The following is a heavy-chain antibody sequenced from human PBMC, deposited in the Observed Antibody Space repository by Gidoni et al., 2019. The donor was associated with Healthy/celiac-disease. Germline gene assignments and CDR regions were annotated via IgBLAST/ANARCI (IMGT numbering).Heavy chain of an antibody. D-gene: IGHD6-13*01. CDR1: GYTFTSYA. Sequence: QVQLVQSGAEETKPGASVKVSCKAAGYTFTSYAMHWVRQAPGQRLEWMGWINAGNGNTKYSQKFQGRVTITRDTSASTAYMELSSLRSEDTAVYYCARNPGSRLYYYMDVWGKGTTVTVSS. CDR3: ARNPGSRLYYYMDV. V-gene: IGHV1-3*05. J-gene: IGHJ6*03. CDR2: INAGNGNT.